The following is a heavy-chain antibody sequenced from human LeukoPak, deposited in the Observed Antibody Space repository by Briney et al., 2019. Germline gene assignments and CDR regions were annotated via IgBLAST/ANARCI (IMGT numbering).Heavy chain of an antibody. CDR3: ARELRPLAYFDY. D-gene: IGHD5-12*01. Sequence: SETLSLTCTVSGYSISSGYYWGWIRQPPGKGLEWIGSIYHSGSTYYNPSLKSRVTISVDTSKNQFSLKLSSVTAADTAVYYCARELRPLAYFDYWGQGTLVTVSS. V-gene: IGHV4-38-2*02. CDR1: GYSISSGYY. J-gene: IGHJ4*02. CDR2: IYHSGST.